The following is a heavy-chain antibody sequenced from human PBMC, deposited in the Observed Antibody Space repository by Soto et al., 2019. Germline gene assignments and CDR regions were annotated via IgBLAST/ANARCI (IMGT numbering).Heavy chain of an antibody. Sequence: QVQLVQSGAEVKKPGASVKVSCKASGYTFTSYGISWVRQAPGQGLEWMGWISAYNGNTNYAQKLQGRGTMTTDTSTSTAYMELRSLRSDDTAVYYWTTEREEAVVTRKLYGLWYCDLWCRGTLVRVSS. V-gene: IGHV1-18*01. CDR3: TTEREEAVVTRKLYGLWYCDL. CDR2: ISAYNGNT. CDR1: GYTFTSYG. J-gene: IGHJ2*01. D-gene: IGHD2-21*02.